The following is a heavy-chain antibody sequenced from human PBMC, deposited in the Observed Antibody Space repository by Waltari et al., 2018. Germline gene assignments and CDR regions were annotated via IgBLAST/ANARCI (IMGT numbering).Heavy chain of an antibody. V-gene: IGHV4-59*11. CDR1: GGSISSHY. CDR2: IYYSGST. CDR3: AREGGTYVSGLNWFDP. D-gene: IGHD3-10*01. Sequence: QVQLQESGPGLVKPSETLSLTCTVSGGSISSHYWSWIRQPPGKGLEWIGYIYYSGSTHYNPSLKSRVTISVDTSKNHFSLKLSSVTAADTAVYYCAREGGTYVSGLNWFDPWGQGTLVTVSS. J-gene: IGHJ5*02.